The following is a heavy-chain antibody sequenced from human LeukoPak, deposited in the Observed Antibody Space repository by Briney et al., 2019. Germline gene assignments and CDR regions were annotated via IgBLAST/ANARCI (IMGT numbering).Heavy chain of an antibody. CDR1: GFTFSSYG. V-gene: IGHV3-30*02. J-gene: IGHJ4*02. D-gene: IGHD3-22*01. CDR2: IRYDGSNK. Sequence: PGGSLRLSCAASGFTFSSYGMHWVRQAPGKGLEWVAFIRYDGSNKYYADSVKGRFTISRDNPKNTLYLQMNSLRAEDTAVYYCAKDLPYYYDSSGYYSEWGQGTLVTVSS. CDR3: AKDLPYYYDSSGYYSE.